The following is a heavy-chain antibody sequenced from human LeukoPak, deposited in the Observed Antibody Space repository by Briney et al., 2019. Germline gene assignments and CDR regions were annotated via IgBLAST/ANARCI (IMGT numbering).Heavy chain of an antibody. Sequence: PSETLSLTCIVSGGSISSITSLTYYWNWIRQSPGTGLEWIGSVHYSGSTYYNPSLKSRVTISADTSKNQFSLKLTSVTAADTAVYFCASPALTGDYYYYYYGMDVWGQGTTVTVSS. V-gene: IGHV4-39*01. D-gene: IGHD7-27*01. CDR1: GGSISSITSLTYY. CDR3: ASPALTGDYYYYYYGMDV. CDR2: VHYSGST. J-gene: IGHJ6*02.